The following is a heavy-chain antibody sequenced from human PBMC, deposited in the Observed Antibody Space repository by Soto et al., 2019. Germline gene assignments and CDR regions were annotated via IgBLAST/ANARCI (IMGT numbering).Heavy chain of an antibody. CDR3: ARQYSSSSYYYYGMDV. D-gene: IGHD6-6*01. CDR1: GFTFSSYG. CDR2: IWYDGSNK. J-gene: IGHJ6*02. V-gene: IGHV3-33*01. Sequence: GGSLRLSCAASGFTFSSYGMRWVRQAPGKGLEWVAVIWYDGSNKYYADSVKGRFTISRDNSKNTLYLQMNSLRAEDTAVYYCARQYSSSSYYYYGMDVWGQGTTVTVSS.